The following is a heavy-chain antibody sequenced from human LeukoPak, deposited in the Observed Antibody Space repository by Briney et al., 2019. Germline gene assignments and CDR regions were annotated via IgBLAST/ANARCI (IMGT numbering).Heavy chain of an antibody. J-gene: IGHJ4*02. CDR3: ARDLIVYGSGSYFDY. CDR2: INVGNGNT. D-gene: IGHD3-10*01. CDR1: GYTFTTYS. Sequence: GASVKVSCKTSGYTFTTYSIHWVRQAPGQGLEWMAWINVGNGNTKYSRNFQGRLTITTDTSASTAYMELSSLRSEDTALYFCARDLIVYGSGSYFDYWGQGTLVTVSS. V-gene: IGHV1-3*01.